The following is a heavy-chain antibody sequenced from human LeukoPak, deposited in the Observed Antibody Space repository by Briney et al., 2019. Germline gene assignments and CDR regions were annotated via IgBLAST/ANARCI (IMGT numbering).Heavy chain of an antibody. CDR2: ISGSGGST. Sequence: GGSLRLSCAASGFTFSSYAMIWVRQAPGKGLEWVSAISGSGGSTYYADSVKGRFTISRDNSKNTLYLQMNSLRAEDTAVYYCAKAATTTYYYDSGGYYDYWGQGTLVTVSS. J-gene: IGHJ4*02. V-gene: IGHV3-23*01. CDR3: AKAATTTYYYDSGGYYDY. D-gene: IGHD3-22*01. CDR1: GFTFSSYA.